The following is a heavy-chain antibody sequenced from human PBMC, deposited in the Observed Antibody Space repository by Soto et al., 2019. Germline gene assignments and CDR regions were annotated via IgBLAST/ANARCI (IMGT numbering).Heavy chain of an antibody. V-gene: IGHV3-11*01. CDR1: GFIFGDYA. CDR2: ISLSGYVT. J-gene: IGHJ4*02. D-gene: IGHD1-1*01. CDR3: VRWWNGFDY. Sequence: QVRLVESGGDLVKPGGSLRLSCVGSGFIFGDYAMGWIRQAPGKGLEWISYISLSGYVTFDADSVKGRFTFSRDNAKNSIYVEMNSLTPGDPAVYYCVRWWNGFDYWGQGTLVTVSS.